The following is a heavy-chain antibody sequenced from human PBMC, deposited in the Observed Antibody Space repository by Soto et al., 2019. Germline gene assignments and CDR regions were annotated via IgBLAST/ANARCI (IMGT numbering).Heavy chain of an antibody. CDR3: AREVGYCNNGVCSRWFDP. CDR2: INPNSGGT. V-gene: IGHV1-2*04. CDR1: GYTFTGYY. Sequence: ASVKVSCKASGYTFTGYYMHWVRQAPGQGLEWMGWINPNSGGTNYAQKFQGWVTMTRDTSISTAYMELSRLRSDDTAVYYCAREVGYCNNGVCSRWFDPWGQGTLVPVSP. J-gene: IGHJ5*02. D-gene: IGHD2-8*01.